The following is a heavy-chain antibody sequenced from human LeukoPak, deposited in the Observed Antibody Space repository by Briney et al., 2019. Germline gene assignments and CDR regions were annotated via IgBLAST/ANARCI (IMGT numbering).Heavy chain of an antibody. Sequence: QPGRSLRLSCAASGFTFDDYAMHWVRQAPGKGLEWVSGISWNSGSLGYADSVKGRFSISRDNAKNSLYLQMNSLRAEDTALYYCAKGPSPHYDNSYIDHWGQGTLVTVSS. CDR1: GFTFDDYA. J-gene: IGHJ4*02. D-gene: IGHD3-22*01. CDR2: ISWNSGSL. V-gene: IGHV3-9*01. CDR3: AKGPSPHYDNSYIDH.